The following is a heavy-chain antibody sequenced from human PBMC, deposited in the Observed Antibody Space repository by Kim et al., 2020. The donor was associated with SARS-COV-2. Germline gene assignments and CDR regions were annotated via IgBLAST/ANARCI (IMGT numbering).Heavy chain of an antibody. Sequence: SVKVSCKASGGTFSSYAISWVRQAPGQGLEWMGGIIPIFGTANYAQKFQGRVTITADESTSTAYMELSSLRSEDTAVYYCARADYDYVWGSYRYTQLGDYWGQGTLVTVSS. D-gene: IGHD3-16*02. CDR1: GGTFSSYA. V-gene: IGHV1-69*13. J-gene: IGHJ4*02. CDR3: ARADYDYVWGSYRYTQLGDY. CDR2: IIPIFGTA.